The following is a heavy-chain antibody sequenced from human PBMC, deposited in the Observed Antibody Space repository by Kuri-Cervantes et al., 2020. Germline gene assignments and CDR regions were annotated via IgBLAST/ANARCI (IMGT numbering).Heavy chain of an antibody. CDR2: INPSSGAT. D-gene: IGHD6-19*01. V-gene: IGHV1-2*04. CDR3: ARGSFRITVAGYTDYFQH. J-gene: IGHJ1*01. CDR1: GYTFTGYY. Sequence: ASVKVSCKASGYTFTGYYMHWVRQAPGQGLEWMGWINPSSGATNYAQKFQGWVTMTRDTSISTAYMELSRLRSDDTALYYCARGSFRITVAGYTDYFQHWGQGTLVTVSS.